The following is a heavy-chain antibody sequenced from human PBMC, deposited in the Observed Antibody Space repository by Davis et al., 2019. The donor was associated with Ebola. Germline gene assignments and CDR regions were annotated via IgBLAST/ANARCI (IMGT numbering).Heavy chain of an antibody. J-gene: IGHJ4*02. CDR2: ISAYNGNT. CDR3: ARGYCSGGSCYSPDY. CDR1: GYTFTSYG. Sequence: SVKVSCKASGYTFTSYGISWVRQAPGQGLEWMGWISAYNGNTNYAQNLQGRVTMTTDTSTSTAYMELRSLRSDDTAVYYCARGYCSGGSCYSPDYWGQGTLVTVSS. V-gene: IGHV1-18*04. D-gene: IGHD2-15*01.